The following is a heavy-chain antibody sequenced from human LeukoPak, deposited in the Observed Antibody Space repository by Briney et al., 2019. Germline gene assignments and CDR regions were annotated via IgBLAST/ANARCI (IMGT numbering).Heavy chain of an antibody. Sequence: GGSLRLSCAASGFTISNNYIRWLRQAPGKGLEWVSHIYSGGFTQFAGSVRGRFTMSRDSSKNTLYLQMNSLRAEDTAVYYCAKVVYYDFWSGYRRMYYFDYWGQGTLVTVSS. CDR3: AKVVYYDFWSGYRRMYYFDY. J-gene: IGHJ4*02. D-gene: IGHD3-3*01. CDR2: IYSGGFT. V-gene: IGHV3-66*01. CDR1: GFTISNNY.